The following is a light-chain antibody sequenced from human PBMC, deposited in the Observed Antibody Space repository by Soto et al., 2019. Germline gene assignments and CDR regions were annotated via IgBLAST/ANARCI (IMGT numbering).Light chain of an antibody. CDR3: SSEILNNIVV. V-gene: IGLV2-14*03. CDR1: SGDLGRHNY. J-gene: IGLJ3*02. CDR2: DVT. Sequence: QSALTQPASLSGSPGQSITISCTGSSGDLGRHNYVSWYQQHPGKAPKLMIYDVTYRPSGVSNRFSGSKSGNTASLTISGLQAEAEADYYCSSEILNNIVVFSGGTKLTVL.